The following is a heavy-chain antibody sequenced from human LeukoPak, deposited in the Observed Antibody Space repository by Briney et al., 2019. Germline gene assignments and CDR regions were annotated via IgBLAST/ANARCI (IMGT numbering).Heavy chain of an antibody. V-gene: IGHV3-23*01. D-gene: IGHD2-15*01. CDR2: ISGSGGST. CDR3: AKAPKGYCSGGSCYGLAEIDY. Sequence: GGSLRLSCAASGFTFSSYAMSWVRQAPGKGLEWVSAISGSGGSTYYADSVKGRFTISRDNSKNTLYLRMNSLRAEDTAVYYCAKAPKGYCSGGSCYGLAEIDYWGQGTLVTVSS. J-gene: IGHJ4*02. CDR1: GFTFSSYA.